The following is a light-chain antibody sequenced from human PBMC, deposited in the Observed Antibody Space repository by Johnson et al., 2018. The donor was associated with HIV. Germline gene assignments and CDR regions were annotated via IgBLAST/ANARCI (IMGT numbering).Light chain of an antibody. J-gene: IGLJ1*01. CDR1: SSNIGNNY. CDR3: GTWDSSLSAGEYV. Sequence: QSVLTQPPSVSAAPGQKVTISCSGSSSNIGNNYVSWYQHLPGTAPKVLIYENSKRPSSIPDRFSGSKSGPSATMDITGLHTGAEADYYCGTWDSSLSAGEYVFGTGTKVTVL. V-gene: IGLV1-51*02. CDR2: ENS.